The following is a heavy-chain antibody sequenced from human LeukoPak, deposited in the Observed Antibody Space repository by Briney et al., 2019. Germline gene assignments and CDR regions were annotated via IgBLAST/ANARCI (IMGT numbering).Heavy chain of an antibody. J-gene: IGHJ4*02. Sequence: RGSLRFSCAASGFTVSSNYMSWIRQAPGKGLEWISYISSSGSTIYYADSMKGRFTISRDNAKNSLYLQMNSLRAEDTAVYYCARALIYSSSTPFDYWGQGTLVTVSS. D-gene: IGHD6-6*01. CDR3: ARALIYSSSTPFDY. CDR1: GFTVSSNY. V-gene: IGHV3-11*04. CDR2: ISSSGSTI.